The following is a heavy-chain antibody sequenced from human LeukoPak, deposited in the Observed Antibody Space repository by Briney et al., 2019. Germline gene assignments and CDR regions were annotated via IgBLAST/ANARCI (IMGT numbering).Heavy chain of an antibody. J-gene: IGHJ6*03. CDR2: ISNSGSS. CDR1: GGVITSHY. D-gene: IGHD2-21*01. CDR3: GRDALVGYFSYYFMDV. Sequence: ETLSLTFTVSGGVITSHYWSWIRQSPVEGLEWIGDISNSGSSIYNASLKSRVTISIDTSKSQFSLKLTSVTAEDTAVYYCGRDALVGYFSYYFMDVWGKGTTVTVSS. V-gene: IGHV4-59*11.